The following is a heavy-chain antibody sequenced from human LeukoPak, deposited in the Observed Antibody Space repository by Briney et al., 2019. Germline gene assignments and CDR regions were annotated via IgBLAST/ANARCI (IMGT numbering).Heavy chain of an antibody. J-gene: IGHJ3*02. D-gene: IGHD5-24*01. Sequence: SEALSLTCTVSGGSISSYYWSWIRQPPGKGLEWVGYIYYSGSTNYNPSLKSRVTISVDTSKNQFSLKLSSVTAADTAVYYCARGGQGWLQFLGDIWGQGTMVTVSS. CDR2: IYYSGST. CDR3: ARGGQGWLQFLGDI. V-gene: IGHV4-59*01. CDR1: GGSISSYY.